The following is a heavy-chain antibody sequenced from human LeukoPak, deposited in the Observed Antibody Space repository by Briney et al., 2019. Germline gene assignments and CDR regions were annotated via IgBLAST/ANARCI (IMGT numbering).Heavy chain of an antibody. D-gene: IGHD6-13*01. J-gene: IGHJ4*02. CDR2: INPNSGGT. V-gene: IGHV1-2*06. Sequence: ASVKVSCKASGYTFTGYYMHWVRQAPGQGLEWMGRINPNSGGTNYAQKFQGRVTMTRDTFISPAYMELSRLRSDDTAVYYCARDRSSSSWYSDFDYWGQGTLVTVSS. CDR1: GYTFTGYY. CDR3: ARDRSSSSWYSDFDY.